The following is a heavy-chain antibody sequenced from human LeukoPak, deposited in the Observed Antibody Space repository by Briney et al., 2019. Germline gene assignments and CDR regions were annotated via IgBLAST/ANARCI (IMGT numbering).Heavy chain of an antibody. J-gene: IGHJ4*02. V-gene: IGHV3-9*01. CDR1: GFTFDDYA. D-gene: IGHD5-12*01. CDR3: AKDGDVDIVATEGGYYFDY. CDR2: ISWNSGSI. Sequence: GGSLRLSCAASGFTFDDYAMHWVRQAPGKGLEWVLGISWNSGSIGYADSVKGRFTISRDNAKNSLYLQMNSLRAEDTALYYCAKDGDVDIVATEGGYYFDYWGQGTLVTVSS.